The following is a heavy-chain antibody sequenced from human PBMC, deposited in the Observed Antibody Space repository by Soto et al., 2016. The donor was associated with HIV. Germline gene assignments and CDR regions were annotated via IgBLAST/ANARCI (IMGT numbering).Heavy chain of an antibody. CDR3: AKVTGMLIGPSPIYY. Sequence: EVQLLESGGRLGTAWGGPVRLSCAASGFTFSSYAMSWVRQAPGKGLEWVSAISGSGGSTYYADSVKGRFTISRDNSKNTLYLQMNSLRAEDTAVYYCAKVTGMLIGPSPIYYWGQGTLVTVSS. CDR2: ISGSGGST. CDR1: GFTFSSYA. D-gene: IGHD3-9*01. J-gene: IGHJ4*02. V-gene: IGHV3-23*01.